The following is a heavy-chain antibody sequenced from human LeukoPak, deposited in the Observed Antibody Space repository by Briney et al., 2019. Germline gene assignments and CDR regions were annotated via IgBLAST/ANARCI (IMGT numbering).Heavy chain of an antibody. CDR1: VFTFRTYG. D-gene: IGHD3-9*01. CDR2: IRYDGSDK. J-gene: IGHJ4*02. CDR3: AKAQKRDILTGYYTAFDS. Sequence: GGSLRLSCAASVFTFRTYGMHWVPQAPGKGREGVAPIRYDGSDKYYADAVKGRFTISRDNSKNTLYPQMNSLRAEDTAVYYCAKAQKRDILTGYYTAFDSWGQGTLVTVSS. V-gene: IGHV3-30*02.